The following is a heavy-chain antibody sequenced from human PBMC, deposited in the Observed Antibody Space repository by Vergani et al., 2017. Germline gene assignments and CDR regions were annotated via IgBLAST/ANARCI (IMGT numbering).Heavy chain of an antibody. CDR2: TRNKANSYTT. V-gene: IGHV3-72*01. Sequence: EVQLVESGGGLVQPGGSLRLSCAASGFTFSDHYMDWVRQAPGKGLEWVGRTRNKANSYTTEYAASVKGRSTISRDDSKNSLYLQMNMLKTEDTAVYYCAGGSGSYLPVRDYYFDYWGQGTLVTVSS. D-gene: IGHD1-26*01. CDR3: AGGSGSYLPVRDYYFDY. CDR1: GFTFSDHY. J-gene: IGHJ4*02.